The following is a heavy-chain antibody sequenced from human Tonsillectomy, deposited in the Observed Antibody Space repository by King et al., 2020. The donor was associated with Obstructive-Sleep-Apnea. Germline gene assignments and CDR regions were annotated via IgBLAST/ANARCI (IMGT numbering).Heavy chain of an antibody. J-gene: IGHJ4*02. Sequence: VQLVESGGGVVQPGRSLRLSCAASGFTFSSYGMHWVRQAPGKGLEWVAVISKDGSNKYHADSVKGRFNISRDNSKNTLYLQMNSLRAEDTAVYYCARTRGEWIQPPEDFDYWGQGTLVTVSS. D-gene: IGHD5-18*01. CDR3: ARTRGEWIQPPEDFDY. V-gene: IGHV3-30*03. CDR1: GFTFSSYG. CDR2: ISKDGSNK.